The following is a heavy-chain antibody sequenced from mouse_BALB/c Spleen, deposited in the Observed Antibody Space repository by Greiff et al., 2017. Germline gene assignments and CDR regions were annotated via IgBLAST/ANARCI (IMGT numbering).Heavy chain of an antibody. Sequence: EVQLVESGGGLVQPGGSRKLSCAASGFTFSSFGMHWVRQAPEKGLEWVAYISSGSSTIYYADTVKGRFTISRDNPKNTLFLQMTSLRSEDTAMYYCARTHYYGSSGWYFDVWGAGTTVTVSS. CDR2: ISSGSSTI. CDR3: ARTHYYGSSGWYFDV. V-gene: IGHV5-17*02. J-gene: IGHJ1*01. CDR1: GFTFSSFG. D-gene: IGHD1-1*01.